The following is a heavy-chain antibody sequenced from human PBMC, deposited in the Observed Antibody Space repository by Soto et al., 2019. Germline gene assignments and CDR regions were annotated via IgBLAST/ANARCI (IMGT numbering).Heavy chain of an antibody. V-gene: IGHV1-18*01. D-gene: IGHD2-15*01. CDR1: GYTFTSYG. CDR2: ISAYNGNT. J-gene: IGHJ6*03. Sequence: ASVKVSCKASGYTFTSYGISWVRQAPGQGLEWMGWISAYNGNTNYAQKLQGRVTMTTDTSTSTAYMELRSLRSDDTAVYYCARGRCSGGSCYGYYYYYYMDVWGKGTTVTVSS. CDR3: ARGRCSGGSCYGYYYYYYMDV.